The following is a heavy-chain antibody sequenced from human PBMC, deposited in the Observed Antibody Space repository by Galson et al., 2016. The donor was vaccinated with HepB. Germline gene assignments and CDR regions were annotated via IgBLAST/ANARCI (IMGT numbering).Heavy chain of an antibody. V-gene: IGHV3-66*01. CDR3: ARFGNGFDY. D-gene: IGHD3-16*01. CDR2: IYSGGST. Sequence: SLRLSCAASGLTVSSNYMSWVRQAPGKGLEWVSIIYSGGSTYFADSVKGRFSISRDNSKNTLHLQMNRLRAEDTAVYYCARFGNGFDYWGQGTLVTVSS. J-gene: IGHJ4*02. CDR1: GLTVSSNY.